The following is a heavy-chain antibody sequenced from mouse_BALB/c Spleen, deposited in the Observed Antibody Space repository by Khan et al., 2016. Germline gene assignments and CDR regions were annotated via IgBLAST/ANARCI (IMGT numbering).Heavy chain of an antibody. CDR3: TKDGERWNDMDY. J-gene: IGHJ4*01. D-gene: IGHD2-13*01. V-gene: IGHV2-6-7*01. CDR1: GFSFTGYG. CDR2: IWGDGDT. Sequence: QVQLMESGPGLVAPSQNLSITCTVSGFSFTGYGVNWVRQPPGKGLEWLGMIWGDGDTHYNSALISRLTISTDNSSSQALLKLTSLLTADTATYYWTKDGERWNDMDYWGQGNSVTVSA.